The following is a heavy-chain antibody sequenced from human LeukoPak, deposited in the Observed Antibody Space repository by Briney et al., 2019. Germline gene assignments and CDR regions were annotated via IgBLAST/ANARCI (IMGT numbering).Heavy chain of an antibody. D-gene: IGHD6-25*01. V-gene: IGHV4-39*01. J-gene: IGHJ4*02. CDR2: LYYGENS. CDR1: GGSISFISSSTYY. Sequence: SETLSLTCTVSGGSISFISSSTYYWVWIRQAPGKGLEWIGSLYYGENSHYNPSLKSRATLSVDTSNNQFSLKLTSVTAADAAVYFCARQLPTAAADTRGYFDYWGQGTVVTVSS. CDR3: ARQLPTAAADTRGYFDY.